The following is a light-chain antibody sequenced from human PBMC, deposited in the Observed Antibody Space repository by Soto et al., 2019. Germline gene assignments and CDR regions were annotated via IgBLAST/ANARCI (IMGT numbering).Light chain of an antibody. CDR3: QHYGTSAL. Sequence: EIVLTQSPGILSLSPGERATLSCRASQSVSSSYLAWYQQKPGQAPRLLIYGASSRATGIPDRFSVSASGTDFTLTISRLEPEDFAVYYCQHYGTSALFGPGTKVEIK. J-gene: IGKJ3*01. CDR2: GAS. CDR1: QSVSSSY. V-gene: IGKV3-20*01.